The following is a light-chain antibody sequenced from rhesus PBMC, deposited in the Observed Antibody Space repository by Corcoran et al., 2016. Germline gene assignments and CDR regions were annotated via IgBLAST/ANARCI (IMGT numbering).Light chain of an antibody. CDR1: RADIGGFDY. CDR2: EVP. J-gene: IGLJ1*01. CDR3: SSYAGRNIFL. Sequence: QAALTQPPSVSGSPGQSVTISCTGTRADIGGFDYVSWYQQHPGTAPKLIIYEVPKRPSGVSDRFSGSKSDNTASLTISGLRPEDEAHYYCSSYAGRNIFLFGAGTRLAVL. V-gene: IGLV2-23*01.